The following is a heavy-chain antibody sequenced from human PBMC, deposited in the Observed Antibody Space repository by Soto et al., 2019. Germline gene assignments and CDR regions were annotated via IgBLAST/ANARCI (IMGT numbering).Heavy chain of an antibody. CDR1: GFTFNQYA. V-gene: IGHV3-23*01. CDR2: ISGAGGVT. CDR3: AKGGCSRSSSSCDW. D-gene: IGHD2-2*01. Sequence: EVQVLQSGGGLAQPGGSLRLSCAASGFTFNQYAMNWVRQAAGKGLEWVSSISGAGGVTEYADSVKGRFSISRDNLKNTVDLEMKKLRADDTAMYYCAKGGCSRSSSSCDWWGQGTLVSVSS. J-gene: IGHJ4*02.